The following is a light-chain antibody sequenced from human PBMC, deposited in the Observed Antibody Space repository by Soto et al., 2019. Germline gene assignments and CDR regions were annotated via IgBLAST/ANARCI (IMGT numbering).Light chain of an antibody. V-gene: IGKV3-20*01. CDR3: QQYGSSGT. J-gene: IGKJ1*01. CDR2: GAS. Sequence: IVLTQSPGTLSLSAGERATLSCRASQSVSNNYLAWYQQKPGHAPRLLIYGASNRATGIPDRFSGSGSGTDFPLTISRLQPEDFAVYYCQQYGSSGTFGQGTKVDIK. CDR1: QSVSNNY.